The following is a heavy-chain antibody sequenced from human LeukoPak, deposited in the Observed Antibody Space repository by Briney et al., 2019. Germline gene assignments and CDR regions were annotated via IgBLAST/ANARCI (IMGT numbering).Heavy chain of an antibody. CDR2: IYYSGST. D-gene: IGHD5-18*01. J-gene: IGHJ4*02. CDR3: ARDTGYSYALYYFDY. CDR1: GGSISSSSYY. V-gene: IGHV4-39*01. Sequence: SETLSLTCTVSGGSISSSSYYWGWICQPPGKGLEWIGSIYYSGSTYYNPSLKSRVTISVDTSKNQFSLKLSSVTAADTAVYYCARDTGYSYALYYFDYWGPGTLVTVSS.